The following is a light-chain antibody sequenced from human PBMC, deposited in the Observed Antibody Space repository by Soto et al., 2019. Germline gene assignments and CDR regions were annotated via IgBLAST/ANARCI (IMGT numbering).Light chain of an antibody. Sequence: QTVVTQEPSFSVSPGATVTLTCGLSSGSVSTNNYPSWYQQTPGQAPRTLIYSTYTRPSGVPDRFSASILGNKAALTITGAQADDESDYYCVLYMGSGIWVFGGGTKLTVL. CDR1: SGSVSTNNY. J-gene: IGLJ3*02. CDR3: VLYMGSGIWV. V-gene: IGLV8-61*01. CDR2: STY.